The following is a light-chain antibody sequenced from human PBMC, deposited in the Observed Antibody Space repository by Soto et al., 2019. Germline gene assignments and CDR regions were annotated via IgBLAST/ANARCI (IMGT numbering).Light chain of an antibody. Sequence: DIPMTQSPSSVSASVGDRDTITCRARQGISSWVAWYQQKPGKAPNLLIYAASSLQSGVPQRFSGSGSGTEFTLTISSLQPEDFATYYCQQADTFPLTFGGGTKVEIK. CDR3: QQADTFPLT. V-gene: IGKV1-12*01. J-gene: IGKJ4*01. CDR1: QGISSW. CDR2: AAS.